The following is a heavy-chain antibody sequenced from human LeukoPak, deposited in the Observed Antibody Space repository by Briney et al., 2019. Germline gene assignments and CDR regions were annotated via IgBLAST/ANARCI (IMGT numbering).Heavy chain of an antibody. CDR3: ARDPSSSFPYYFDY. Sequence: GGSLRLSCAASGFTFSSYSMNWVRQAPGKGLEWVSSISSSSSYIYYADSVKGRFTISRDNAKNSLYLQMNSLRAADTAVYYCARDPSSSFPYYFDYWGQGTLVTVSS. D-gene: IGHD6-13*01. J-gene: IGHJ4*02. CDR1: GFTFSSYS. V-gene: IGHV3-21*04. CDR2: ISSSSSYI.